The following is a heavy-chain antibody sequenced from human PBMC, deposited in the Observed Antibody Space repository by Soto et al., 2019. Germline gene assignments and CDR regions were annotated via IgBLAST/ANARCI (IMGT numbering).Heavy chain of an antibody. CDR1: GFTFSSYE. J-gene: IGHJ4*02. CDR3: ASQPAGYYYDSSGYYHS. CDR2: ISSSGSTI. V-gene: IGHV3-48*03. Sequence: PGGSLRLSCAASGFTFSSYEMNWVRQAPGKGLEWVSYISSSGSTIYYADSVKGRFTISRDNAKNSLYLQMNSLRAEDTAVYYCASQPAGYYYDSSGYYHSWGQGTLVTVSS. D-gene: IGHD3-22*01.